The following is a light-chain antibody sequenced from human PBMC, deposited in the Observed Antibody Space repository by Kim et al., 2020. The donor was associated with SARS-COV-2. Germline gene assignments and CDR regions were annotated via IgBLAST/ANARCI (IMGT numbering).Light chain of an antibody. CDR1: QSITNY. CDR2: AAS. J-gene: IGKJ1*01. Sequence: DIQMTQSPSSLSASVGDRVTITCRASQSITNYLNWYQQTPGKAPELLIYAASNLQSGVPSRFSGSGSGTDFTLTISSLQPEDFATYYCHQSYSTPRTFGERTKVDIK. V-gene: IGKV1-39*01. CDR3: HQSYSTPRT.